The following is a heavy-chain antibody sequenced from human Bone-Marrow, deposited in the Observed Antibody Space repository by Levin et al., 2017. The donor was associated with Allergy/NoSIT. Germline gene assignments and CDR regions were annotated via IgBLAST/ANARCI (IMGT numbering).Heavy chain of an antibody. Sequence: SLLLSFPSSSFLSLRPSLSWVRQAPGKGLEWVSVIYSGGDTYYADSVKGRFTISRAPSKNTMYLQMNSLRAEDTAVYYCARGGKFDDYWGQGTLVTVSS. CDR2: IYSGGDT. J-gene: IGHJ4*02. CDR1: SFLSLRPS. D-gene: IGHD3-10*01. V-gene: IGHV3-53*01. CDR3: ARGGKFDDY.